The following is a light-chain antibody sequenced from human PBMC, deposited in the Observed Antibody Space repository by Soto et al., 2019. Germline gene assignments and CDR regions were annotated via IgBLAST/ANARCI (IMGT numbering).Light chain of an antibody. CDR1: QSVSSY. Sequence: EIVLTHSPATLSLSPGERATLSFSASQSVSSYLAWYQQKPGQAPRLLIYDASNRATGIPARFSGSGSGTDFTLTISSLEPEDFAVYYCQQRSNWPPTWTFGQGTRLEIK. J-gene: IGKJ5*01. CDR3: QQRSNWPPTWT. V-gene: IGKV3-11*01. CDR2: DAS.